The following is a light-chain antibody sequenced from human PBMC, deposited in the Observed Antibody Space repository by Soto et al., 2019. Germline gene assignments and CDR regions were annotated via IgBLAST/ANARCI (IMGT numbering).Light chain of an antibody. J-gene: IGKJ3*01. Sequence: DIQMTQSPSSLSASVGDRVTITCRASQSISCYVNWYQQKPGKAPTLLIYAASSLQSGAPSRCSGSGFGTDCTLTIGRLQPEDFASYYCQQSDSTPPCTSRPGTKVD. V-gene: IGKV1-39*01. CDR3: QQSDSTPPCT. CDR2: AAS. CDR1: QSISCY.